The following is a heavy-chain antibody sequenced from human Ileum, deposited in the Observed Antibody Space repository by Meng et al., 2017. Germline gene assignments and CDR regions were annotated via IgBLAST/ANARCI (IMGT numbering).Heavy chain of an antibody. J-gene: IGHJ4*02. Sequence: GGSLRLSCAASGFTFSSYSMNWVRQAPGKGLEWVSSISSSSSYIYYADSVKGRFTISRDNAKNSLYLQMNSLRAEDTAVYYGARPYGSGSYYNSPDYWGQGTLVTVSS. D-gene: IGHD3-10*01. V-gene: IGHV3-21*01. CDR1: GFTFSSYS. CDR2: ISSSSSYI. CDR3: ARPYGSGSYYNSPDY.